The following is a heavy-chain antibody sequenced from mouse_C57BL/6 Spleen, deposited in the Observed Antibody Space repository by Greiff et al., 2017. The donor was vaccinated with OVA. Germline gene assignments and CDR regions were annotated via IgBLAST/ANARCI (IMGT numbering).Heavy chain of an antibody. CDR2: IHPNSGST. D-gene: IGHD4-1*01. CDR3: ARRPGGVYFDY. J-gene: IGHJ2*01. CDR1: GYTFTSYW. V-gene: IGHV1-64*01. Sequence: QVHVKQPGAELVKPGASVKLSCKASGYTFTSYWMHWVKQRPGQGLEWIGMIHPNSGSTNYNEKFKSKATLTVDKSSSTAYMQLSSLTSEDSAVYYCARRPGGVYFDYWGQGTTLTVSS.